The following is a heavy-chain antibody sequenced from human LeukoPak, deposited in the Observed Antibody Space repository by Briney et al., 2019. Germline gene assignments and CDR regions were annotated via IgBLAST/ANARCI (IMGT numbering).Heavy chain of an antibody. CDR1: GYSISSGYY. D-gene: IGHD5-24*01. J-gene: IGHJ4*02. V-gene: IGHV4-61*01. CDR3: ARVLVEMATIVGFDY. CDR2: IYYSGST. Sequence: SETLSLTCTVSGYSISSGYYWGWIRQPPGKGLEWIGYIYYSGSTNYNPSLKSRVTISVDTSKNQFSLKLSSVTAADTAVYYCARVLVEMATIVGFDYWGQGTLVTVSS.